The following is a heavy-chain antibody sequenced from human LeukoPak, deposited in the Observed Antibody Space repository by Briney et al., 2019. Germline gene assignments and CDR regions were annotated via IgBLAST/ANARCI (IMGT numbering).Heavy chain of an antibody. CDR1: GFTFSSYS. CDR3: AKGVDYYGSGSYNWFDP. Sequence: GGSLRLSCAASGFTFSSYSMNWVRQAPGKGLEWVSYISSSSSTIYYADSVKGRFTISRDNSKNTLYLQMNSLRAEDTAVYYCAKGVDYYGSGSYNWFDPWGQGTLVTVSS. J-gene: IGHJ5*02. CDR2: ISSSSSTI. V-gene: IGHV3-48*01. D-gene: IGHD3-10*01.